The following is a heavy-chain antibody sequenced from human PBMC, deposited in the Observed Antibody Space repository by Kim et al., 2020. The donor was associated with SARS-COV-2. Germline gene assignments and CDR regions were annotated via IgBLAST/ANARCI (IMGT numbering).Heavy chain of an antibody. J-gene: IGHJ4*02. CDR3: SRVEEDYGDYYHDY. Sequence: AESVKSRFTISKDDSKSIAYLQMNRLKTEGTAVYYCSRVEEDYGDYYHDYWGQGTLVTVSS. V-gene: IGHV3-49*02. D-gene: IGHD4-17*01.